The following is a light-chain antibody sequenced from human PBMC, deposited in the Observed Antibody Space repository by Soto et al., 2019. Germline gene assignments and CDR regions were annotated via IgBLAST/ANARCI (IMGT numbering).Light chain of an antibody. J-gene: IGKJ1*01. V-gene: IGKV1-9*01. CDR1: QGVSTY. CDR2: AAS. CDR3: QQLKSYPRT. Sequence: DIQLTQSPSFLSASVGDRVTITCRASQGVSTYLAWYQQKPGKDPKLLIYAASTLQSGVPSRFSGSGSGTEFTLTISILQPEDFATDYCQQLKSYPRTFGQGTKVEIK.